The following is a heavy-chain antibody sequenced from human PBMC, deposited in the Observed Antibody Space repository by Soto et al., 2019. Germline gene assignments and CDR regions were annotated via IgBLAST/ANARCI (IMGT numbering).Heavy chain of an antibody. Sequence: GGSLRLSCAASGFIYTNYGMHWVRQAPGKALEWVANIADNGGANNHADSVKGRFTISRDNTKNTLYLQMNSLRLEDTAVYFCAREERPPYNGLDVWGQGTTVTVSS. J-gene: IGHJ6*02. CDR2: IADNGGAN. CDR3: AREERPPYNGLDV. V-gene: IGHV3-30*03. D-gene: IGHD1-1*01. CDR1: GFIYTNYG.